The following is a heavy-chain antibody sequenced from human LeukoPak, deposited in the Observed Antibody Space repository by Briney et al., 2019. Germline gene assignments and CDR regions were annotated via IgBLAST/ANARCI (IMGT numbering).Heavy chain of an antibody. CDR3: ARGSTYYDSSGQVPFDY. J-gene: IGHJ4*02. Sequence: GGSLRLSCAASGFTFSSYSMNWVRQAPGKGLEWGSYISGGSSTIYYADSVKGRFTISRDNGKNTLYLQMNSLRAEDTAVYYCARGSTYYDSSGQVPFDYWGQGTLVTVSS. V-gene: IGHV3-48*01. D-gene: IGHD3-22*01. CDR2: ISGGSSTI. CDR1: GFTFSSYS.